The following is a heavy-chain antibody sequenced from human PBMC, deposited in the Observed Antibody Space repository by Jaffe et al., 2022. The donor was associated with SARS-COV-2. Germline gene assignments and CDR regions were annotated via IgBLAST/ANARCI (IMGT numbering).Heavy chain of an antibody. D-gene: IGHD6-19*01. CDR1: GGPIRSSSYY. CDR3: ARQISAWLAYDS. J-gene: IGHJ4*02. V-gene: IGHV4-39*01. CDR2: IYYSGDT. Sequence: QLQLQESGPGLVKPSEALSLTCSVSGGPIRSSSYYWVWIRQPPGKGLEWIGNIYYSGDTYYSPSLKSRVTISVDTSKNQFSLRLTSVTAADTAVYYCARQISAWLAYDSWGQGSLVTVSS.